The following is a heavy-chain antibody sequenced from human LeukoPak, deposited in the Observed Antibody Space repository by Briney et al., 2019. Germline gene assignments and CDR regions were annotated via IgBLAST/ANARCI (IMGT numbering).Heavy chain of an antibody. CDR3: AKLCLEMATTRYYFDY. Sequence: GGSLRLSCAASGFTFSSYAMSWVRQAPGKGLEWVSAISGSGGSTYYADSVKGRFTISRDNSKNTLYLQMNSLRAEDTAVYYCAKLCLEMATTRYYFDYWGQGTLVTVSS. CDR1: GFTFSSYA. D-gene: IGHD5-24*01. J-gene: IGHJ4*02. CDR2: ISGSGGST. V-gene: IGHV3-23*01.